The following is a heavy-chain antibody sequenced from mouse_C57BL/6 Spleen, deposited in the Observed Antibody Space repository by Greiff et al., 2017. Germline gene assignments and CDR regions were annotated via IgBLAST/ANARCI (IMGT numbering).Heavy chain of an antibody. D-gene: IGHD4-1*02. Sequence: DVKLQESGPELVKPGASVKISCKASGYSFTGYYMNWVKQSPEKSLEWIGEINPSTGGTTYNQKFKAKATLTVDKSSSTAYMQLKSLTSEDSAVYYCARRATGTEFAYWGQGTLVTVSA. CDR3: ARRATGTEFAY. V-gene: IGHV1-42*01. CDR2: INPSTGGT. J-gene: IGHJ3*01. CDR1: GYSFTGYY.